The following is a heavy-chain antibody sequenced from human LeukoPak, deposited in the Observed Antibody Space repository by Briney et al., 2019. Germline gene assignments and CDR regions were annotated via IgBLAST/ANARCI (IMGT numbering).Heavy chain of an antibody. CDR2: ISGSGGST. Sequence: GGSLRLSCAASGFTFSSYAMSWVRQTPVKGLEWVSVISGSGGSTYYADSVKGRFTISRVNSKNTVYLQMNSLRAEDTAVYYCAKENYGDSTGGRFQHWGQGTLVTVSS. V-gene: IGHV3-23*01. CDR3: AKENYGDSTGGRFQH. CDR1: GFTFSSYA. J-gene: IGHJ1*01. D-gene: IGHD4-17*01.